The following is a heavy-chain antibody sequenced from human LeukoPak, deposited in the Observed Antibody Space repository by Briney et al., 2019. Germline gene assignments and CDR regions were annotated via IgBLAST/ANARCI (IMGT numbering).Heavy chain of an antibody. CDR1: GGTFSSYA. V-gene: IGHV1-69*05. D-gene: IGHD2-21*02. CDR2: IIPIFGTA. CDR3: ARTFAGKYCGGDCYITLDY. J-gene: IGHJ4*02. Sequence: SVKVSRKASGGTFSSYAISWVRQAPGQGLEWMGGIIPIFGTANYAQKFQGRVTITTDESTSTAYMELSSLRSEDTAVYYCARTFAGKYCGGDCYITLDYWGQGTLVTVSS.